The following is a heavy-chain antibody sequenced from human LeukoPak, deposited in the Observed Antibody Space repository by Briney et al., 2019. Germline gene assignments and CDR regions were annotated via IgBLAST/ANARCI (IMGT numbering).Heavy chain of an antibody. Sequence: SETLSLTCTVSGGSISSYYWSWIRQPPGKGLEWIGYIYYSGSTNYNPSLKSRVTISVDTSKNQFSLKLSSVTAADTAVYYCARGASGGVRGLGAFDIWGQGTMVTVSS. CDR3: ARGASGGVRGLGAFDI. V-gene: IGHV4-59*01. D-gene: IGHD3-16*01. CDR1: GGSISSYY. J-gene: IGHJ3*02. CDR2: IYYSGST.